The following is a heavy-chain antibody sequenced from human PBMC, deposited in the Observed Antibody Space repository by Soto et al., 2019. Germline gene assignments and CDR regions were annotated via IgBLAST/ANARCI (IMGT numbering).Heavy chain of an antibody. D-gene: IGHD3-10*01. J-gene: IGHJ6*02. Sequence: VQVVESGAEVKKPGSSVKVSCKTSGVSFNNNGIGWVRQAPGHGLEWMGGVSPPFRTSNYARKFQGRISITADASTGTVNMELSSLTSEDTAQYYCARVLYYGSGSYSPYGMDVWGQGTTVTVSS. CDR3: ARVLYYGSGSYSPYGMDV. CDR2: VSPPFRTS. V-gene: IGHV1-69*01. CDR1: GVSFNNNG.